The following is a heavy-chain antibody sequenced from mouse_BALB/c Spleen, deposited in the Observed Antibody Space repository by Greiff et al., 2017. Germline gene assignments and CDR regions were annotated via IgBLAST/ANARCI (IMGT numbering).Heavy chain of an antibody. CDR3: ARWYYGSSSWFAY. J-gene: IGHJ3*01. CDR2: INPSNGRT. Sequence: QVQLQHPGAELVKPGASVKLSCKASGYTFTSYWMHWVKQRPGQGLEWIGEINPSNGRTNYNEKFKSKATLTVDKSSSTAYMQLSSLTSEDSAVYYCARWYYGSSSWFAYWGQGTLVTVSA. D-gene: IGHD1-1*01. V-gene: IGHV1S81*02. CDR1: GYTFTSYW.